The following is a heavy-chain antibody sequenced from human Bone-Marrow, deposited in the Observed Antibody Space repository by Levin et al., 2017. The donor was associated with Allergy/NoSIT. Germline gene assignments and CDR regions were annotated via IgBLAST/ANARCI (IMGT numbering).Heavy chain of an antibody. CDR1: GYTLTELS. Sequence: ASVKVSCKVSGYTLTELSMHWVRQAPGKGLEWMGGFDPEDGETLYAQKFQGRVTMTEDTSTDTAYMELSGLSSEDTAVYYCETVSGRGYYYFDYWGQGTLVTVSS. D-gene: IGHD6-25*01. CDR2: FDPEDGET. CDR3: ETVSGRGYYYFDY. J-gene: IGHJ4*02. V-gene: IGHV1-24*01.